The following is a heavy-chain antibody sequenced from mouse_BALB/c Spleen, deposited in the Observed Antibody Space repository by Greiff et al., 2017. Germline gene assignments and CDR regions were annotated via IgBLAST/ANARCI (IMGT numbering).Heavy chain of an antibody. V-gene: IGHV2-9*02. CDR1: GFSLTSYG. CDR3: ARDKGVYYGSSYYFDY. J-gene: IGHJ2*01. CDR2: IWAGGST. Sequence: VQGVESGPGLVAPSQSLSITCTVSGFSLTSYGVHWVRQPPGKGLEWLGVIWAGGSTNYNSALMSRLSISKDNSKSQVFLKMNSLQTDDTAMYYCARDKGVYYGSSYYFDYWGQGTTLTVSS. D-gene: IGHD1-1*01.